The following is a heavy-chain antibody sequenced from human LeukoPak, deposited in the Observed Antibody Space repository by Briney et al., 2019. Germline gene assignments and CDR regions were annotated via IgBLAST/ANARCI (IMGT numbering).Heavy chain of an antibody. Sequence: GSLRLSCAASGFTFSSYAMRWVRQAPGKGLEWVAAISGGGDSTFYADSVKGRFTISRDNSMNTLYLQMSSLRVEDTAVYFCARSPLTYYFDCWGQGALITVSS. CDR1: GFTFSSYA. CDR2: ISGGGDST. CDR3: ARSPLTYYFDC. D-gene: IGHD1-14*01. V-gene: IGHV3-23*01. J-gene: IGHJ4*02.